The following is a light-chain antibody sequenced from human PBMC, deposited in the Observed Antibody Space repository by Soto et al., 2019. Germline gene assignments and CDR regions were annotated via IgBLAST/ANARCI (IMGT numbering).Light chain of an antibody. Sequence: EIVLPQSPATLSVSPGEEAILSCRASQSVTSDSLAWYQHKPGQAPRLLIYATLKKATGVPARFGGSGTGTDFTLSVNTVQPEDFAVYYCQHYDSATRTFGPGTKLEVK. CDR1: QSVTSDS. V-gene: IGKV3-20*01. CDR2: ATL. J-gene: IGKJ1*01. CDR3: QHYDSATRT.